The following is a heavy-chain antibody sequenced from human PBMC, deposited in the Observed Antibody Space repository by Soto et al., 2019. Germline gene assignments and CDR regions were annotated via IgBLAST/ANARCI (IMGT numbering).Heavy chain of an antibody. CDR1: GFTFGDYA. Sequence: GGALTLSGTTAGFTFGDYARTWVGQAPGNGLECVSFIRTKAYGGTTEYAASVKGRFTISRDDSKSIAYLQMISLNTEDTAVYYCTRGAPDFCRGFPEDGMDVWGQGTTVTVS. D-gene: IGHD3-3*01. V-gene: IGHV3-49*04. CDR3: TRGAPDFCRGFPEDGMDV. J-gene: IGHJ6*02. CDR2: IRTKAYGGTT.